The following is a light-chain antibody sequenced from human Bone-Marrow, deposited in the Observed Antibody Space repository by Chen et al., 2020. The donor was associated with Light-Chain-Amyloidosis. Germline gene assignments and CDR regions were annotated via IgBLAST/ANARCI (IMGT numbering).Light chain of an antibody. CDR2: GSS. CDR3: QQYGTSPLT. Sequence: EIVLTPSPGPLSLSPGEGANLSCRATQTSSRNSLTWYQQKFGQAPRLLIYGSSSRATGIPDRFTGSGSGTDFTLTINRLEPEDFAMYYCQQYGTSPLTFGGGTKVEIK. CDR1: QTSSRNS. J-gene: IGKJ4*01. V-gene: IGKV3-20*01.